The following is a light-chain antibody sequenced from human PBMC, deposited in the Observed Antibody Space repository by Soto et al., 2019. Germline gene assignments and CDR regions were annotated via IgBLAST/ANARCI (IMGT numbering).Light chain of an antibody. V-gene: IGKV3-20*01. Sequence: EIVLTQSPGTLSLSPGERVTLSCKASQSVTNNYLAWYPQKPGQAPRLLIYMASSRAGGIPDRFSGGGSGTDFSLTIRRLELEDFAVYYCQIYGGSPLITFGQGTRLEIK. CDR3: QIYGGSPLIT. CDR1: QSVTNNY. J-gene: IGKJ5*01. CDR2: MAS.